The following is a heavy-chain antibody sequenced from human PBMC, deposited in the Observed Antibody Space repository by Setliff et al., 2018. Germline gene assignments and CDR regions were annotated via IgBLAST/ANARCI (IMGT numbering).Heavy chain of an antibody. Sequence: GASVKVSCKASGGTFNTYAISWVRQAPGQGLEWMRGIIPIFGTTNYAQKFQGRVTITADESTSTAYMELSSLRSEDTAVYYCARDFLGIHIDHGNALDDYWGQGTLVTVSS. V-gene: IGHV1-69*13. D-gene: IGHD4-17*01. CDR3: ARDFLGIHIDHGNALDDY. J-gene: IGHJ4*02. CDR2: IIPIFGTT. CDR1: GGTFNTYA.